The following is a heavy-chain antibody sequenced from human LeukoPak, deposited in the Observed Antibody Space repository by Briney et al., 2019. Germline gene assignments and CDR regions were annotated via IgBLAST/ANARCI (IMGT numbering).Heavy chain of an antibody. CDR2: ISYGESP. CDR3: AQDRFSFVH. D-gene: IGHD2-2*01. Sequence: SETLSLTCSVSGGSISYYYLSLIRQFPGKGLEWIGYISYGESPDYNPSLKSRVTIYVDSSKNQFFLNLTSVTAADTAVYYCAQDRFSFVHWGQGTLVTVSS. V-gene: IGHV4-59*01. CDR1: GGSISYYY. J-gene: IGHJ1*01.